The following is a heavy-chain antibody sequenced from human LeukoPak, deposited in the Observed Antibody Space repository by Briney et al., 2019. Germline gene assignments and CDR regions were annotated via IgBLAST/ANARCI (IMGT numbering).Heavy chain of an antibody. CDR3: ARDRCSSTSCYTNWFDP. J-gene: IGHJ5*02. CDR2: INPNSGGT. V-gene: IGHV1-2*02. D-gene: IGHD2-2*02. Sequence: ASVKVSCKASGYTFTGYYMHWVRQAPGQGLELMGWINPNSGGTNYAQKFQGRVTMTRDTSIRTAYMKLSRLRSDDTAVYYCARDRCSSTSCYTNWFDPWGQGTLVTVSS. CDR1: GYTFTGYY.